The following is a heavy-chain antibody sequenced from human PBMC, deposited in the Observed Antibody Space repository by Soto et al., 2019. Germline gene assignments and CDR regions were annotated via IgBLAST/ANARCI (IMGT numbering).Heavy chain of an antibody. J-gene: IGHJ3*02. CDR3: DKERGVLDACDI. V-gene: IGHV3-30*18. CDR2: ISSDGNNQ. D-gene: IGHD3-10*01. Sequence: QVQLVESGGGVVQPGRSLRLSCAASGFTSSSFVIHWVRQAPGKGLEWLAVISSDGNNQYYADSVKGRFTISRDNSNNTLYLQVNSLRAEDTAVYFCDKERGVLDACDIWGQGTMVTVSS. CDR1: GFTSSSFV.